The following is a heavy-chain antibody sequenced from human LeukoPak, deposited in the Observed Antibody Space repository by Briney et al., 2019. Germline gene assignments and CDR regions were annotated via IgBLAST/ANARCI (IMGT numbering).Heavy chain of an antibody. V-gene: IGHV4-4*02. J-gene: IGHJ6*03. Sequence: SETLSLTCAVSGVSISSNLWWTWVRQPPGKGLEWIAEIHHSGSTYYNPSLKSRVTISVDTSKNQFSLKLSSVTATDTAVYYCARDETYSSDWQSNHYYYYMDVWGKGTTVTVSS. D-gene: IGHD6-19*01. CDR3: ARDETYSSDWQSNHYYYYMDV. CDR2: IHHSGST. CDR1: GVSISSNLW.